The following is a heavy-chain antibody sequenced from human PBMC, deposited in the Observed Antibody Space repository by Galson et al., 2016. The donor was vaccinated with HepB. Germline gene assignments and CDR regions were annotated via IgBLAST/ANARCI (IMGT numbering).Heavy chain of an antibody. V-gene: IGHV4-31*03. D-gene: IGHD5-12*01. CDR2: IYYSGST. CDR1: GGSISGGGYY. Sequence: TLSLTCTVSGGSISGGGYYWSWIRQHPGKGLEWIGYIYYSGSTYYNPSLKSRVTISVDTSKNQFSLKLSSVTAADTAVYYCARVATSYYWYFDLWGRGTLVTVSS. J-gene: IGHJ2*01. CDR3: ARVATSYYWYFDL.